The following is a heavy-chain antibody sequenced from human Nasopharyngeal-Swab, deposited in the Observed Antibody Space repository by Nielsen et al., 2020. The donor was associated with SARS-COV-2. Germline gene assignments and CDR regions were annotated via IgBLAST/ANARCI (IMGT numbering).Heavy chain of an antibody. J-gene: IGHJ6*02. CDR3: ARFDFWSGYSYYGMDV. CDR2: IYTSGST. CDR1: GGSFSSYY. D-gene: IGHD3-3*01. Sequence: SETLSLTCAVYGGSFSSYYWSWIRQPAGKGLEWIGRIYTSGSTNYNPSLKSRVTISVDTSKNQFSLKLSSVTAADTAVYYCARFDFWSGYSYYGMDVWGQGTTVTVSS. V-gene: IGHV4-59*10.